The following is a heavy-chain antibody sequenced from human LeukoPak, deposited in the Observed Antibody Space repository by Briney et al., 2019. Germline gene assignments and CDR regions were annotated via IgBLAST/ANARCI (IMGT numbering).Heavy chain of an antibody. Sequence: GESLKISCKGSGYSFTSYWIGWVRQMPGKGLEWMGIIYPGDSDTRYSPSFQGQVTISADKSISTAYLQWSSLKASDTAMYYCARIRGEQLVFTRFDYWGQGTLVTVSS. CDR1: GYSFTSYW. D-gene: IGHD6-6*01. CDR2: IYPGDSDT. CDR3: ARIRGEQLVFTRFDY. V-gene: IGHV5-51*01. J-gene: IGHJ4*02.